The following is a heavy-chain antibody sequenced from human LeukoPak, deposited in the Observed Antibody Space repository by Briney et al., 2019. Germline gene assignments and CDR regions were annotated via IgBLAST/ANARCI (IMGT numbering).Heavy chain of an antibody. CDR1: GYTFTSYN. J-gene: IGHJ4*02. CDR3: AGSRWSSGSHYRN. V-gene: IGHV1-8*01. D-gene: IGHD3-10*01. Sequence: EASVKVSCKASGYTFTSYNINWVRQATGQGREWMGWMNPNSGNTGYAQKFQGRVTMTSNTSINTAYMELSSLRSEATAVYYCAGSRWSSGSHYRNWGQGTLVTVSS. CDR2: MNPNSGNT.